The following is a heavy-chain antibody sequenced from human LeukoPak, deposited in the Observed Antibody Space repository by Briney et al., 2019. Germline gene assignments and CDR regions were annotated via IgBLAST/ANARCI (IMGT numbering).Heavy chain of an antibody. CDR3: ARISGYDG. V-gene: IGHV1-2*02. D-gene: IGHD5-12*01. CDR1: GYTFTGYY. CDR2: INPNSGGT. Sequence: GGSLRISCKGSGYTFTGYYMHWVRQAPGQGLEWMGWINPNSGGTNYAQKFQGRVTMTRDTSISTAYMELSRLRSDDTAVYYCARISGYDGWGQGTLVTVSS. J-gene: IGHJ4*02.